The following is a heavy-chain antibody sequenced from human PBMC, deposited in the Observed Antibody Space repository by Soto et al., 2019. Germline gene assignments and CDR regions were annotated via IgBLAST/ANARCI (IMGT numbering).Heavy chain of an antibody. CDR3: AKARRNGSNSKPNYYCYHGMDV. CDR2: IRRKANSYTT. CDR1: GLIFSDYH. V-gene: IGHV3-72*01. Sequence: PGGSLRLSCAASGLIFSDYHMDWVRQAPGKGLEWVGRIRRKANSYTTEYAASVKGRFTISRDDSKNSLYLQMNSLKSEDTAVYYCAKARRNGSNSKPNYYCYHGMDVWGQGTTVTVSS. D-gene: IGHD4-4*01. J-gene: IGHJ6*02.